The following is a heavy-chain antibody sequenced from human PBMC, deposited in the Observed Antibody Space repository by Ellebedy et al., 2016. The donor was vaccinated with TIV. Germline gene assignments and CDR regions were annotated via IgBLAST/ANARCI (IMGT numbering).Heavy chain of an antibody. J-gene: IGHJ6*03. CDR3: TRAVQLAFYMNV. V-gene: IGHV4-34*01. CDR1: GGSFSGYY. D-gene: IGHD5-24*01. CDR2: VYHTGST. Sequence: SETLSLTCAVYGGSFSGYYWNWIRQPPGKGLEWIGNVYHTGSTIYNPSLQSRVTISVDTSKNQFSLKLSSVTAADTAVYYCTRAVQLAFYMNVWGRGTSVTVSS.